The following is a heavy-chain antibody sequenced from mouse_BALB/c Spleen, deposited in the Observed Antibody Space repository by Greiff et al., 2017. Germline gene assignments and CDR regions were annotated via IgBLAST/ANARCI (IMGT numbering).Heavy chain of an antibody. V-gene: IGHV1S56*01. Sequence: QVQLQQSGPELVKPGASVRISCKASGYTFTSYYIHWVKQRPGQGLEWIGWIYPGNVNTKYNEKFKGKATLTADKSSSTAYMQLSSLTSEDSAVYFCARDGNYGRAMDYWGQGTSVTVSS. CDR1: GYTFTSYY. CDR2: IYPGNVNT. D-gene: IGHD2-1*01. J-gene: IGHJ4*01. CDR3: ARDGNYGRAMDY.